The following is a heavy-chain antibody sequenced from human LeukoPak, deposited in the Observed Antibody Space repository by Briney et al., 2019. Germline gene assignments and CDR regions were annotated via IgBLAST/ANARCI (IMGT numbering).Heavy chain of an antibody. CDR2: IIPIFGTA. V-gene: IGHV1-69*05. CDR1: GGTFSSYA. Sequence: SVKVSCKASGGTFSSYAISWVRQAPGQGLEWMGWIIPIFGTANYAQKFQGRVTITTDESTSTAYMELSSLRSEDTAVYYCARIAVAGTRNYDYWGQGTLVTVSS. J-gene: IGHJ4*02. CDR3: ARIAVAGTRNYDY. D-gene: IGHD6-19*01.